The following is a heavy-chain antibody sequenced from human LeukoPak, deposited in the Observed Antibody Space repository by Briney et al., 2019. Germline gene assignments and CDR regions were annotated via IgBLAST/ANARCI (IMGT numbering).Heavy chain of an antibody. CDR2: IYHSGNA. V-gene: IGHV4-38-2*02. Sequence: SETLSLTCTVSSYSISSGYYWGWIRQPPGKGLEWIGNIYHSGNAYYKPSLKSRVTISVDTSKNQFSLKLSSVTAADTAVYYCARVTSRLGVCDYWGQGTLVTVSS. J-gene: IGHJ4*02. CDR1: SYSISSGYY. D-gene: IGHD2-8*01. CDR3: ARVTSRLGVCDY.